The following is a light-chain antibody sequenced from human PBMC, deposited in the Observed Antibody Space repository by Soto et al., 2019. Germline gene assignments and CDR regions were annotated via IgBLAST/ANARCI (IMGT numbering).Light chain of an antibody. J-gene: IGKJ1*01. CDR1: QSVTRNY. CDR2: GAS. Sequence: EIVLTQYPGTLSLSLGERDTLSCRASQSVTRNYIAWYQQKPGQAPRLLIFGASIRATAIPDRFSGSGSGTDFTLTISRLEPEDFAVYHCQQYGISPTTFGQGSKLDIK. CDR3: QQYGISPTT. V-gene: IGKV3-20*01.